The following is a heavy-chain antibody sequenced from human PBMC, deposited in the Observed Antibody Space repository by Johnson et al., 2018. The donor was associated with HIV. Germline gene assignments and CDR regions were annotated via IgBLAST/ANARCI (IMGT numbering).Heavy chain of an antibody. V-gene: IGHV3-11*01. D-gene: IGHD6-19*01. CDR2: ISSSGSTI. Sequence: QVQLVESGGDLVKPGGSLRLSCGASEFILSDYYISWVRQAPEKGLEWISYISSSGSTIYYADSVKGRFTISRDNAKNSLYLQMNSLRAEDTALYYCARDWNPLAVAGAQYAFDIWGQGTMVTVSS. CDR1: EFILSDYY. CDR3: ARDWNPLAVAGAQYAFDI. J-gene: IGHJ3*02.